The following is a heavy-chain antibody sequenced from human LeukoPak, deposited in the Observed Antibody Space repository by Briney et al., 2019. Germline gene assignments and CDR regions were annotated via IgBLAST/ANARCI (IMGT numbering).Heavy chain of an antibody. CDR1: RGTFSGYY. CDR3: AREIVGGFNPGAY. V-gene: IGHV4-34*01. Sequence: SETLSLTCAVYRGTFSGYYWSWIRQSPGKGLEWIGEINHSGSTNYNPSLKSRVTISVDTSKRQFFLKMTSVTAADTAVYYCAREIVGGFNPGAYWGQGTLVTVSS. J-gene: IGHJ4*02. D-gene: IGHD1-14*01. CDR2: INHSGST.